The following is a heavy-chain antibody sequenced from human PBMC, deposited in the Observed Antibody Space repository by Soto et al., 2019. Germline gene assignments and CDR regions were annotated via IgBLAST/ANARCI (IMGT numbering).Heavy chain of an antibody. CDR2: IYYSGST. V-gene: IGHV4-59*08. D-gene: IGHD3-3*01. J-gene: IGHJ5*02. CDR1: GGSIDTYY. Sequence: SETLSLTCTVSGGSIDTYYWSWIRQPPGKGLQWIGYIYYSGSTTYSPSLKSRVTISVDRSKNQFYLKLTSVTAADTAVYYCARLGGYYQSLDTWGQGTLVTVSS. CDR3: ARLGGYYQSLDT.